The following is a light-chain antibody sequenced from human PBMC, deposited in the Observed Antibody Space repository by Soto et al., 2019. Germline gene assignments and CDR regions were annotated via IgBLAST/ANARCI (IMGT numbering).Light chain of an antibody. CDR3: QQYGSSPYT. CDR1: QSVSSSY. V-gene: IGKV3-20*01. J-gene: IGKJ2*01. CDR2: GAS. Sequence: EIVLTQSPGTLSLSPGERATLSCRASQSVSSSYLAWYQQKPGQAPRLLIYGASSRATGIPDRFSGSGSGTDFTLTISRLEPEDFGVYYCQQYGSSPYTFCQGTKLEIK.